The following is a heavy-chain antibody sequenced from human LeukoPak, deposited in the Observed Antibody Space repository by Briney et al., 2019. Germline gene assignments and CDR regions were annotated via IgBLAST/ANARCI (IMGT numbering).Heavy chain of an antibody. Sequence: SETLSLTCTVSGGSISSYYWSWIRQPPGKGLEWIGYIYYSGSTNYNPSLKSRVTISVDTSKNQFSLKLSSVTAADTAVYYCAREGIAAARNAFDIWGQGTTVTVSS. J-gene: IGHJ3*02. D-gene: IGHD6-13*01. CDR1: GGSISSYY. CDR3: AREGIAAARNAFDI. CDR2: IYYSGST. V-gene: IGHV4-59*01.